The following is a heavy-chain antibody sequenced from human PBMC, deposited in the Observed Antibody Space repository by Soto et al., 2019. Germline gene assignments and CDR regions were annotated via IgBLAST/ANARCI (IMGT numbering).Heavy chain of an antibody. CDR2: ISWNSGSI. V-gene: IGHV3-9*01. CDR3: AKDQWLDLDAFDI. J-gene: IGHJ3*02. D-gene: IGHD6-19*01. Sequence: GGSLRLSCAASGFTFDDYAMHWVRQAPGKGLEWVSGISWNSGSIGYADSVKGRFTISRDNAKNSLYLQMNSLRAEDTALYYCAKDQWLDLDAFDIWGQGTMVTVSS. CDR1: GFTFDDYA.